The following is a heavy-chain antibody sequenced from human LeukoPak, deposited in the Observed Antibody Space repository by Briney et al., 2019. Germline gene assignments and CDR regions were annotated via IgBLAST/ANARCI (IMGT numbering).Heavy chain of an antibody. CDR3: ARQELRYFDWFHYYYYMDV. Sequence: PSETLSLTCTVSGGSISSYYWNWIRQPAGKGLEWIGRIHTSGSTNYNPSLKSRVTISVDTSKNQFSLKLSSVTAADTAVYYCARQELRYFDWFHYYYYMDVWGKGTTVTISS. V-gene: IGHV4-4*07. CDR2: IHTSGST. D-gene: IGHD3-9*01. J-gene: IGHJ6*03. CDR1: GGSISSYY.